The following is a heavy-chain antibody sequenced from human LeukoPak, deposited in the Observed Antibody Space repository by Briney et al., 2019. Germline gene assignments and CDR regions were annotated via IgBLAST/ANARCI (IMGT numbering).Heavy chain of an antibody. CDR3: AKDNGGGGSYYYGMDV. CDR2: ISGSGGST. Sequence: GGSLRLSCAASGFTFSSYDMSWVRQAPGKGLEWVAAISGSGGSTYYADSVKGRFTISRDNSKNTLYLQMNSLRAEDTAVYYCAKDNGGGGSYYYGMDVWGQGTTVTVSS. J-gene: IGHJ6*02. V-gene: IGHV3-23*01. CDR1: GFTFSSYD. D-gene: IGHD2-8*01.